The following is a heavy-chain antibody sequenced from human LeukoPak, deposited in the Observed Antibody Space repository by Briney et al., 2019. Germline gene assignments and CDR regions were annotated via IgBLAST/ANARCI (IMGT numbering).Heavy chain of an antibody. V-gene: IGHV3-15*01. CDR1: GFTFNHAW. D-gene: IGHD3-22*01. Sequence: PGGSLRLSCAASGFTFNHAWMSWVRQAPGKGLEWVGRIKSKTDGATTEYAAPVKGRFTISRDDSKNTLYLQMNSLKTEDTAVYYFTTVGSSRYYYYFDYWGQGSLVTVSS. CDR2: IKSKTDGATT. J-gene: IGHJ4*02. CDR3: TTVGSSRYYYYFDY.